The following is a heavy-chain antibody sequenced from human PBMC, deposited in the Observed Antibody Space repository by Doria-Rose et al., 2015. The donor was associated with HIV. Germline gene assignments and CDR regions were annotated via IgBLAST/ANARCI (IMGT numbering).Heavy chain of an antibody. CDR3: ARIKSSRWYHKYYFDF. V-gene: IGHV2-26*01. D-gene: IGHD6-13*01. CDR2: IFSDDER. CDR1: GVSLSSPGMG. Sequence: SGPVLVKPTETLTLTCTDSGVSLSSPGMGVSWIRQPPGKALEWLANIFSDDERSYTTTLKSRLTISRGTSKSQVVLTMTDMDPVDTATYYCARIKSSRWYHKYYFDFWGQGTLVIVSA. J-gene: IGHJ4*02.